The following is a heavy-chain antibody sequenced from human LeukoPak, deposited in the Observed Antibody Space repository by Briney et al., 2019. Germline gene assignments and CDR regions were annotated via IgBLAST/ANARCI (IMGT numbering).Heavy chain of an antibody. CDR1: GGSISSYY. CDR2: IYYSGST. D-gene: IGHD2-15*01. V-gene: IGHV4-59*01. J-gene: IGHJ4*02. Sequence: ASETLSPTCTVSGGSISSYYWSWIRQPPGRGLEWIGYIYYSGSTNYNPSLKSRVTISVDTSKNQFSLKLSSVTAADTAVYYCARLCSGGSCYSPLFDYWGQGTLVTVSS. CDR3: ARLCSGGSCYSPLFDY.